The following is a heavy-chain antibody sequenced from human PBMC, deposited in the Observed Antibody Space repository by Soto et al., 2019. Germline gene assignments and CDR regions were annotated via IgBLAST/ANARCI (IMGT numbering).Heavy chain of an antibody. V-gene: IGHV3-7*03. J-gene: IGHJ4*02. CDR1: GFAFSSYW. CDR2: IKQDGSEK. CDR3: ARAPGYCSGGSCYSDYFDY. Sequence: SLRLSCAASGFAFSSYWMSWARQAPGKGLEWVANIKQDGSEKYYVDSVKGRFTISRDNAKNSLYLQMNSLRAEDTAVYYCARAPGYCSGGSCYSDYFDYWGQGTLVTVSS. D-gene: IGHD2-15*01.